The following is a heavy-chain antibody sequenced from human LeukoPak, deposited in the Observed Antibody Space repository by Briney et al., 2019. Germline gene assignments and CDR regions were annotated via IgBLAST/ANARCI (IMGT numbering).Heavy chain of an antibody. CDR2: ISAYNGNT. D-gene: IGHD2-2*01. CDR1: GYTFTSYG. J-gene: IGHJ6*03. CDR3: ARDYFRDIVVVPAAEKNYYYYYMDV. Sequence: GASVKVSCKASGYTFTSYGISWVRQAPGQGLEWMGWISAYNGNTNYAQKLQGRVTMTTDTSTSTAYMELRSLRSDDTAVYYCARDYFRDIVVVPAAEKNYYYYYMDVWGKGTTVTISS. V-gene: IGHV1-18*01.